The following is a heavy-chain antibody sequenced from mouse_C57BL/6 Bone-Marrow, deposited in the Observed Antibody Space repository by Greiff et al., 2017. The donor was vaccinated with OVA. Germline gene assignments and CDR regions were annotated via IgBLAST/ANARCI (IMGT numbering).Heavy chain of an antibody. CDR3: ARDIYYGNYLDY. CDR1: GYTFTSYW. CDR2: IDPNSGGT. Sequence: VQLQQPGAELVKPGASVKLSCKASGYTFTSYWMHWVKQRPGRGLEWIGRIDPNSGGTKYNEKFKSKATLTVDKPSSTAYMQLSSLTSEDSVVYYCARDIYYGNYLDYWGQGTTLTVSS. V-gene: IGHV1-72*01. D-gene: IGHD2-1*01. J-gene: IGHJ2*01.